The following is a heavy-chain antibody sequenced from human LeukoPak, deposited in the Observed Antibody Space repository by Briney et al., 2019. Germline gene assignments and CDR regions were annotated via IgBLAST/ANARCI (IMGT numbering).Heavy chain of an antibody. V-gene: IGHV1-69*13. D-gene: IGHD3-22*01. Sequence: SVKVSCKASGGTFSSYAISWVRQAPGQGPEWMGGIIPIFGTANYAQKFQGRVTITADESTGTAYMELSSLRSEDTAVYYCAITYYYDSSGYYSLGYWGQGTLVTVSS. J-gene: IGHJ4*02. CDR1: GGTFSSYA. CDR2: IIPIFGTA. CDR3: AITYYYDSSGYYSLGY.